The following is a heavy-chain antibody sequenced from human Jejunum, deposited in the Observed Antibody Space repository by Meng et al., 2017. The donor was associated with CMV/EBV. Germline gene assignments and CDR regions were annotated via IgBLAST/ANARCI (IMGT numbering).Heavy chain of an antibody. Sequence: GFTFRLYTMHWVRQAPGKGLEWVAVISYDGSNTFYADSVKGRFTISRDNSKSMLYMQMNSLRAEDTAVYYCVRDRYSGHELTYFDYWGQGTLVTVSS. V-gene: IGHV3-30-3*01. CDR3: VRDRYSGHELTYFDY. CDR2: ISYDGSNT. D-gene: IGHD5-12*01. CDR1: GFTFRLYT. J-gene: IGHJ4*02.